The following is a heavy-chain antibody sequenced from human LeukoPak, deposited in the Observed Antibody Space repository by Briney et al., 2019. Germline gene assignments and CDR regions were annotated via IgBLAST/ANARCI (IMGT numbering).Heavy chain of an antibody. CDR3: VRDSGYGIDACDI. D-gene: IGHD5-12*01. CDR1: GDSVSSQGAA. Sequence: SRTLSLTCAISGDSVSSQGAAWNWIRQSPSRGLEWLGRIYYRSKWYNEYSGSVKSRISINPDISKNQFSLQLNSVSPEDTAVYYCVRDSGYGIDACDIWGQGTLVTVSS. V-gene: IGHV6-1*01. J-gene: IGHJ3*02. CDR2: IYYRSKWYN.